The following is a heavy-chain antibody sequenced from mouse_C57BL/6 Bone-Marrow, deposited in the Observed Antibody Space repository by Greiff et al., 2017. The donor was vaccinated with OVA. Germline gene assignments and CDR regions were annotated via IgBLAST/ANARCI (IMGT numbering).Heavy chain of an antibody. V-gene: IGHV1-62-2*01. CDR2: FYPGSGSI. D-gene: IGHD1-1*01. CDR1: GYTFTEYT. J-gene: IGHJ4*01. CDR3: ARHEDSPYYYGSRDYAMDY. Sequence: QVQLKQPGAELVKPGASVKLSCKASGYTFTEYTIHWVKQRSGQGLEWIGWFYPGSGSIKYNEKFKDKATLTADKSSSTVYMELSRLTSEDSAVYFCARHEDSPYYYGSRDYAMDYWGQGTSVTVSS.